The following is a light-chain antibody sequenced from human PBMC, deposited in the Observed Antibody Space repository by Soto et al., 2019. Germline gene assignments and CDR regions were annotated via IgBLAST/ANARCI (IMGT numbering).Light chain of an antibody. CDR2: DAS. J-gene: IGKJ4*02. Sequence: IVLTQSPATLSLSPGERATLSCRASQSISNYLGWYQQKPGQAPRLLIYDASNRAAGIPARFSGSGYGSDFTLTISSLDPEDFAVYLCQQRSKWPLPFGGGTKVEIK. CDR1: QSISNY. CDR3: QQRSKWPLP. V-gene: IGKV3-11*01.